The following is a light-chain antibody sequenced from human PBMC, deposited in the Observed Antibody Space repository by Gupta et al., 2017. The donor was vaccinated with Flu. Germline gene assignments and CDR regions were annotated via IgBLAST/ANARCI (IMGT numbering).Light chain of an antibody. Sequence: ATLSMSPGERATLSCRASQSVSTNLAWYKQKPGQAPRLLIYGVSTRATGIPARFSGSGYGTEFTLTIGSRQSEDFAVYYCQQYDDWPPWTFGQGTKV. J-gene: IGKJ1*01. CDR2: GVS. CDR3: QQYDDWPPWT. V-gene: IGKV3-15*01. CDR1: QSVSTN.